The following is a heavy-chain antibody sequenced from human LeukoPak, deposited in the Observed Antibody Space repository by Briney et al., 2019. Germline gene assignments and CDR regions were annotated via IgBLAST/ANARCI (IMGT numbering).Heavy chain of an antibody. CDR2: ISGSGGST. Sequence: PGGSLRLSCAASGFTFSSYAMRWVRQAPGKGLEWVSSISGSGGSTYYADSVKGRFTISRDNSKNTLYLQMNSLRADDTAVYYCARDQGGQGYYGMDVWGQGTTVTVSS. D-gene: IGHD3-16*01. CDR1: GFTFSSYA. CDR3: ARDQGGQGYYGMDV. V-gene: IGHV3-23*01. J-gene: IGHJ6*02.